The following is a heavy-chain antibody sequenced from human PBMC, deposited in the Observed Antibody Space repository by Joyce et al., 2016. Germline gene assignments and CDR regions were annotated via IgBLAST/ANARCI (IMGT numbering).Heavy chain of an antibody. D-gene: IGHD6-19*01. CDR1: SGPFSGFF. Sequence: QVQLQQWGAGLLKTSETLSLTCAVYSGPFSGFFWSWVRQPPGKGLEWIGDITNSEATRYNPSLKSRLTMSVDTSRKEFSLKLSSVTVADTAIYYCARSQWLAPLMYWGQGTPVTVSS. J-gene: IGHJ4*02. CDR2: ITNSEAT. CDR3: ARSQWLAPLMY. V-gene: IGHV4-34*02.